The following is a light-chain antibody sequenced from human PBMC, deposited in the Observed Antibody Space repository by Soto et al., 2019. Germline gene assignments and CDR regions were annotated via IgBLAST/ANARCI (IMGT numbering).Light chain of an antibody. CDR1: QSVSSSY. V-gene: IGKV3-20*01. CDR3: QQYGSSPPWT. Sequence: ELVLTQSPGTLSLSPGERATLSCRASQSVSSSYLAWYQQKPGQAPRLLIYGASSRATGIPDTFSGSGSGTDFTPTISRLEPEDFAVYYCQQYGSSPPWTFGQGTKVDIK. CDR2: GAS. J-gene: IGKJ1*01.